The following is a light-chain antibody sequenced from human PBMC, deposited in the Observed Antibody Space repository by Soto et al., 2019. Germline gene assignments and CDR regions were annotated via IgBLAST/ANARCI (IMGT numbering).Light chain of an antibody. V-gene: IGKV1-6*01. J-gene: IGKJ1*01. CDR2: GAS. CDR3: LQDYHYPRT. Sequence: TPFTQSPSSLSASIGDRVTITCRASQGIPKHLGLYHQKPGNAPKRLIYGASTLQDGVPSRFSGNGSATDFTLTIPSLQPEDFATYYCLQDYHYPRTFGQGNKVDIK. CDR1: QGIPKH.